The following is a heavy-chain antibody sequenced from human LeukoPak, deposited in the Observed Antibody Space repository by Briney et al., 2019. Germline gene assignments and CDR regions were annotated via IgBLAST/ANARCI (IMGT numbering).Heavy chain of an antibody. V-gene: IGHV4-34*01. Sequence: PSETLSLTCAVYGGSFSGYYWSWIRQPPGMGLEWIGEINHSGSTNYNPSLKSRVTISVDTSKNQFSLKLSSVTAADTAVYYCARVGPMTTVSSFDYWGQGTLVTVSS. CDR3: ARVGPMTTVSSFDY. J-gene: IGHJ4*02. D-gene: IGHD4-17*01. CDR1: GGSFSGYY. CDR2: INHSGST.